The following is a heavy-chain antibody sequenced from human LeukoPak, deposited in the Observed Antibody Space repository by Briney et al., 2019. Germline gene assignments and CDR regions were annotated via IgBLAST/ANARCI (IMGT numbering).Heavy chain of an antibody. V-gene: IGHV4-34*01. J-gene: IGHJ4*02. CDR3: AREYYYDSSGHFDY. CDR1: GGSFSGYY. Sequence: PSETLSLTCAVYGGSFSGYYWSWIRQPPGKGLEWIGEINHSGSTNYNPSLKSRVTISVDTSKNQFSLKLSSVTAADTAVYYCAREYYYDSSGHFDYWDQGTLVTVSS. D-gene: IGHD3-22*01. CDR2: INHSGST.